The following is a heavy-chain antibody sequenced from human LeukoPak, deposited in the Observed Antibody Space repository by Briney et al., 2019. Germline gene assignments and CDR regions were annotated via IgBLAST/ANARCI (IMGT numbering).Heavy chain of an antibody. J-gene: IGHJ4*02. CDR1: GFTFSSYS. D-gene: IGHD5-18*01. CDR2: ISSSSTYI. V-gene: IGHV3-21*01. Sequence: GGSLRLSCAASGFTFSSYSLNWVRQAPGKGLEWVSSISSSSTYIFYADSVKGRFTISRDNAKNSLFLQVNSLRAEDTAVYYCARDRGYTYGHPLDYWGQGTLVTVSS. CDR3: ARDRGYTYGHPLDY.